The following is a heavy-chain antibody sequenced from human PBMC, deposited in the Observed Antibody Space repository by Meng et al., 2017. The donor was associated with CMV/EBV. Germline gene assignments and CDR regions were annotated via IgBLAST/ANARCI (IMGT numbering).Heavy chain of an antibody. J-gene: IGHJ4*02. CDR1: GYNFPTYW. V-gene: IGHV5-10-1*01. CDR2: IDPADSYT. Sequence: SCTGSGYNFPTYWISWVRQMPGKGLEWMGRIDPADSYTNYNPSFQGHVTISADKSITTAYLQWSSLKASDTAMYYCARLRSSGWFLDYWGQGTLVTVSS. CDR3: ARLRSSGWFLDY. D-gene: IGHD6-19*01.